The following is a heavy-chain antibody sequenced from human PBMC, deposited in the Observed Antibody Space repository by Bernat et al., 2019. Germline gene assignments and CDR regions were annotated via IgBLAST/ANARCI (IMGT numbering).Heavy chain of an antibody. J-gene: IGHJ5*02. V-gene: IGHV4-38-2*01. CDR1: GYSISSGYY. D-gene: IGHD4-17*01. CDR3: AGGGDYLWGPTNWFDP. CDR2: IYHSGST. Sequence: QVQLQESGPGLVKPSETLSLTCAVSGYSISSGYYWGWIRQPPGKGLEWIGSIYHSGSTYYNPSLKSRVTISVDTSKTQFPRNRGSGAAAETAVYYWAGGGDYLWGPTNWFDPGGQGTLVTVSS.